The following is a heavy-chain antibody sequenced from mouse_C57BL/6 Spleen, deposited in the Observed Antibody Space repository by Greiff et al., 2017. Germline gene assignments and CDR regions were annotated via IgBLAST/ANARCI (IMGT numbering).Heavy chain of an antibody. J-gene: IGHJ4*01. V-gene: IGHV8-8*01. CDR2: IWWDDDK. Sequence: QVTLKVSGPGILQPSQTLSLTCSFSGFSLSTFGMGVGWIRQPSGKGLEWLAHIWWDDDKYYNPALKSRLTISKDTSKNQVFLKIAKVDTADTATYYCARSGITTVVERRAYYAMDYWGQGTSVTVSS. CDR3: ARSGITTVVERRAYYAMDY. CDR1: GFSLSTFGMG. D-gene: IGHD1-1*01.